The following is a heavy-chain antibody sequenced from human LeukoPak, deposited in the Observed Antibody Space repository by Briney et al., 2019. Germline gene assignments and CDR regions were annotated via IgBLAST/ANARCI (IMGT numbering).Heavy chain of an antibody. V-gene: IGHV3-48*01. Sequence: GGSLRLSCAASAFTFSSYSMNWVRQAPGKGLEWVSYITGSSTSIYYADSVKGRFTISRDNAKNTLYLQMNSLRAEDTAVYYCAREPTYTSSWYTTCDYWGQGTLVTVSS. CDR1: AFTFSSYS. CDR2: ITGSSTSI. CDR3: AREPTYTSSWYTTCDY. J-gene: IGHJ4*02. D-gene: IGHD6-13*01.